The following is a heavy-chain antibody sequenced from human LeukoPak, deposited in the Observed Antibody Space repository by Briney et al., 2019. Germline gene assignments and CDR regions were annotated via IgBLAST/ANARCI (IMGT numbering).Heavy chain of an antibody. Sequence: GGSLRLSCAASGFTFSNYGVHWVRQAPGKGLEWVAVISYDGSNKYYADSVKGRFTISRDNSNNTLYLQMYSLRAEDTAVYYCAKDYSLSGRRGYFDLWGRGALVTVSS. V-gene: IGHV3-30*18. CDR3: AKDYSLSGRRGYFDL. CDR2: ISYDGSNK. D-gene: IGHD3-10*01. J-gene: IGHJ2*01. CDR1: GFTFSNYG.